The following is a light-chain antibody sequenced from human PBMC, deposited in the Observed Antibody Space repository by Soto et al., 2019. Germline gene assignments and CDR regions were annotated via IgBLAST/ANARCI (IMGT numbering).Light chain of an antibody. CDR1: SSDVGGYNY. Sequence: QSALTQPRSVSGSPGQSVTISCAGASSDVGGYNYVSWYQEHPGKAPKLILYNVNERPSGVPDRFSGSKSGNTASLTISGLQAEDEADYYCCSYGGTFYVFGTGTKLTVL. CDR2: NVN. V-gene: IGLV2-11*01. CDR3: CSYGGTFYV. J-gene: IGLJ1*01.